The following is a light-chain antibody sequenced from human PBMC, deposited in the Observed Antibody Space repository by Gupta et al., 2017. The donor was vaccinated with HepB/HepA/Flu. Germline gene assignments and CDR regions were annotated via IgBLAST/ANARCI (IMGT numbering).Light chain of an antibody. CDR2: GNS. Sequence: QSVLTQPPSVSGAPGQRVTISCTGSSSNIGAGYDVHWYQQLPGTAPKLLIYGNSNRPSGVPDRFSGSKSGTSASLAITGLQAEDEADYYCQSYDSSLSGYVFGTGTKVTGL. J-gene: IGLJ1*01. CDR3: QSYDSSLSGYV. CDR1: SSNIGAGYD. V-gene: IGLV1-40*01.